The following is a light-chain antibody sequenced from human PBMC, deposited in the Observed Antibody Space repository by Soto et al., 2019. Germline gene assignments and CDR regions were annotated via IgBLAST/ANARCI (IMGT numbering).Light chain of an antibody. CDR3: QSYYSSLSCVV. Sequence: QSVLTQPPSVSGAPGQRVTISCTGSSSNIGAGYDVHWYQQLPGTAPKLLIYGNSNRPSGVPDRFSGSKSGTSASLAINGLMAEDESDYYCQSYYSSLSCVVLDGGTKRTVL. J-gene: IGLJ2*01. CDR2: GNS. V-gene: IGLV1-40*01. CDR1: SSNIGAGYD.